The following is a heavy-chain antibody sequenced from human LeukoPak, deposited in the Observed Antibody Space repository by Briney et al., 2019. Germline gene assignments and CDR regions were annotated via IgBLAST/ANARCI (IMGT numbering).Heavy chain of an antibody. V-gene: IGHV3-20*04. CDR2: INWNGGST. D-gene: IGHD4-11*01. Sequence: GGSLRLSCAASGFTFDDYGMSWVRQAPGRGLEWVSGINWNGGSTGYADSVKGRFTISRDNAKNSLYLQMNSLRAEDTALYYCARAPPVTTMFYYYYYYMDVWGKGTTVTVSS. CDR3: ARAPPVTTMFYYYYYYMDV. CDR1: GFTFDDYG. J-gene: IGHJ6*03.